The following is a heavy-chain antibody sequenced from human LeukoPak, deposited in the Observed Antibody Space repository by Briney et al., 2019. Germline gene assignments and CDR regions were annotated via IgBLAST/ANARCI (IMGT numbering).Heavy chain of an antibody. CDR3: ARCPVYPYYYDSSGYRNREAFDI. V-gene: IGHV4-61*02. D-gene: IGHD3-22*01. CDR1: GGSISSGSYY. CDR2: IYTSGST. J-gene: IGHJ3*02. Sequence: SETLSLTCTVSGGSISSGSYYWSWIRQPAGKGLEWIGRIYTSGSTNYNPSLKSRVTISVDTSKNQFSLKLSSVTAADTAVYYCARCPVYPYYYDSSGYRNREAFDIWGQGTMVTVSS.